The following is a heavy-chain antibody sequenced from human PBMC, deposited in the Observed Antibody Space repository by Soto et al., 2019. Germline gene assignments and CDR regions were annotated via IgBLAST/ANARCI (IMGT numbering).Heavy chain of an antibody. CDR1: GFTFDDYA. Sequence: EVQLVESGGGLVQPGRSLRLSCAASGFTFDDYAMHWVRQAPGKGLEWVSGISWNSGSIGDADSVKGRFTISRDNAKNSLYLQMNSLRAEDTALYYCAKDINADCSGGSCYSGLDYWGQGTLVTVSS. D-gene: IGHD2-15*01. CDR3: AKDINADCSGGSCYSGLDY. J-gene: IGHJ4*02. CDR2: ISWNSGSI. V-gene: IGHV3-9*01.